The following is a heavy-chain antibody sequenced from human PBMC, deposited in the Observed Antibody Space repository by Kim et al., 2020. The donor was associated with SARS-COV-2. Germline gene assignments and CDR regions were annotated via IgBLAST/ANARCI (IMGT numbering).Heavy chain of an antibody. V-gene: IGHV3-21*01. CDR3: ARDRYSPEAGAAFDI. D-gene: IGHD3-16*02. J-gene: IGHJ3*02. Sequence: GGSLRLSCAASGFTFSSHSMNWVRQVPGKVLEWVSSISFNSSEIKYADSLRGRFTVARDNAKNSLNLQVKSLRAEDTAVYYGARDRYSPEAGAAFDIWG. CDR1: GFTFSSHS. CDR2: ISFNSSEI.